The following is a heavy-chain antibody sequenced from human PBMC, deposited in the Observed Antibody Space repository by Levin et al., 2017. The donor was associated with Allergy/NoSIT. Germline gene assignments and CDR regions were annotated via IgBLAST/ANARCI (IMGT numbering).Heavy chain of an antibody. J-gene: IGHJ4*02. D-gene: IGHD1/OR15-1a*01. CDR1: GGSISSYY. Sequence: SQTLSLTCTVSGGSISSYYWSWIRQPPGEGLEWLGYIYSSGNTNYNPSLKSRVTISVDTSKSQFSLNLTSVTAAATAVYFCARGPTRDYIDYRGKGTLVTVSS. CDR2: IYSSGNT. V-gene: IGHV4-59*01. CDR3: ARGPTRDYIDY.